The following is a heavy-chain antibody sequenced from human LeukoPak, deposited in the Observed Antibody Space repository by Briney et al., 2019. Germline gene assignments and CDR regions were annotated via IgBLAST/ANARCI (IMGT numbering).Heavy chain of an antibody. Sequence: PGGSLRLSCAASGFTFITYWMSWIRQAPGKGLECVSYISSSGNTTYHADSVKGRFTISRDNAKNSLYLQMSSLRAEDTAVYYCARDGGSSWYFDYWGQGTLVTVSS. D-gene: IGHD6-13*01. CDR1: GFTFITYW. J-gene: IGHJ4*02. V-gene: IGHV3-11*04. CDR3: ARDGGSSWYFDY. CDR2: ISSSGNTT.